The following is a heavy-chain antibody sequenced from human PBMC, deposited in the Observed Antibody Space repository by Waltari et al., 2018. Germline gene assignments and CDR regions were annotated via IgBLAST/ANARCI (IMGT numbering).Heavy chain of an antibody. CDR2: IKSKTDGGTT. D-gene: IGHD6-13*01. J-gene: IGHJ6*02. Sequence: EVQLVESGGGLVKPGGSLRLSCAASGFTFSNAWMNWVRQAPGKGLEWVGRIKSKTDGGTTDYAAPVKGRFTISRDDSKNTLYLQMNSLKTEDTAVDYCTTGLLGIAAAGTGYYYYGMDVWGQGP. CDR3: TTGLLGIAAAGTGYYYYGMDV. V-gene: IGHV3-15*07. CDR1: GFTFSNAW.